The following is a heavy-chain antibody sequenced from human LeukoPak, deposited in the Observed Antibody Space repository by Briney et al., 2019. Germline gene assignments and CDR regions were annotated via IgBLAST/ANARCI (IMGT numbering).Heavy chain of an antibody. J-gene: IGHJ4*02. CDR1: GFTFTSYS. CDR2: TSDRGDYT. Sequence: HPGGSLRLSCAASGFTFTSYSMSWVRQAPGKGLEWVSGTSDRGDYTYYADSVKGRFTISRDNSKNTLYLQMNSLRAEDTALYFCAKKAQYNGNYPLDDWGQGTLVTVSS. CDR3: AKKAQYNGNYPLDD. D-gene: IGHD1-26*01. V-gene: IGHV3-23*01.